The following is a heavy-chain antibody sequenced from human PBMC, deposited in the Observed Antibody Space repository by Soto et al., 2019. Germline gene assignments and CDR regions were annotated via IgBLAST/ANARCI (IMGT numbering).Heavy chain of an antibody. CDR1: GFTFSIFA. D-gene: IGHD7-27*01. Sequence: GGSLRLSCAAAGFTFSIFAMSWVRQSPGKGLEWVSTISGSGGSTYYADAVKGRFSISRGNSMGTLYLQMKSLRVEDTAIYYCAKEVSLGSTVDLGYWGQGTLVTVSS. CDR2: ISGSGGST. CDR3: AKEVSLGSTVDLGY. J-gene: IGHJ4*02. V-gene: IGHV3-23*01.